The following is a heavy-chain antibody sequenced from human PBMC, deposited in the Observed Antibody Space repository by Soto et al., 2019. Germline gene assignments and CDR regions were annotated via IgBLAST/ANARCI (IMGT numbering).Heavy chain of an antibody. D-gene: IGHD6-19*01. V-gene: IGHV1-69*01. CDR1: GGTFSSYA. J-gene: IGHJ4*02. Sequence: QVQLVQSGAEVKKPGSSVNVSCKASGGTFSSYAISWVRQAPGQGLEWMGGIIPIFGTANYAQKFQGRVTITADESTSTAYMELSSLRSEDTAVYYCARGQGLWYSSGWPRFDYWGQGTLVTVSS. CDR2: IIPIFGTA. CDR3: ARGQGLWYSSGWPRFDY.